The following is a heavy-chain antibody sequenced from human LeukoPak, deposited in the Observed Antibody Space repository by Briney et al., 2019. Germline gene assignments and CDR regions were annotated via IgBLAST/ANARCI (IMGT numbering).Heavy chain of an antibody. V-gene: IGHV1-18*01. CDR2: ISAYNGNT. D-gene: IGHD3-3*01. Sequence: EASVKVSCKASGYTFTIYGISWVRQAPGQGLEWMGWISAYNGNTNYAQKLQGRVTMTTDTSTSTAYMELRSLRSDDTAVYYCARDTGDFWSGYYTLNYYYYGMDVWGQGTTVTVSS. CDR1: GYTFTIYG. J-gene: IGHJ6*02. CDR3: ARDTGDFWSGYYTLNYYYYGMDV.